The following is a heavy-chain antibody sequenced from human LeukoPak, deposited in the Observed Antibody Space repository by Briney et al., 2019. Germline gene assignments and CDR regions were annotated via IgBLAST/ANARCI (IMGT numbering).Heavy chain of an antibody. Sequence: PSETLSLTCTVSGGSISSSSYYWGWIRQPPGKGLEWIGSIYYSGSTYYNPSLKSRVTISVDTSKNQFSLKLSSVTAADTAVYYCARHPENYGDYPTTPYGYWGQGTLVTVSS. CDR2: IYYSGST. D-gene: IGHD4-17*01. J-gene: IGHJ4*02. V-gene: IGHV4-39*01. CDR1: GGSISSSSYY. CDR3: ARHPENYGDYPTTPYGY.